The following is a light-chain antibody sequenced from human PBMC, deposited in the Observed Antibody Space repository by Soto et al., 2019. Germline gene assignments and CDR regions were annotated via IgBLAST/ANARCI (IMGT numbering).Light chain of an antibody. Sequence: ERVMTQSPATLSVSPGERATLSCTASQSVSSNLAWYQQKPGQAPRLLIYGASTRATGIPARFSGSGSGTEFTLTISSLQSEDFALYYCQQYNNWPPEVTFGPGTKVDIK. CDR3: QQYNNWPPEVT. CDR2: GAS. CDR1: QSVSSN. J-gene: IGKJ3*01. V-gene: IGKV3-15*01.